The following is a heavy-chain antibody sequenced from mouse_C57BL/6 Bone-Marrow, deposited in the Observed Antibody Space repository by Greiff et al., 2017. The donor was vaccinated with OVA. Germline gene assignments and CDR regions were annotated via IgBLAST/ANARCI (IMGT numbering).Heavy chain of an antibody. Sequence: VQLQQSGAELVRPGASVTLSCTASGFNIKDDYMHWVKQRPEQGLEWIGWIDPENGDTEYASKFQGKATITADTSSNTAYLQLSSLTSEDTAVYYCTTDYYAMDYWGQGTSVTVSS. CDR1: GFNIKDDY. J-gene: IGHJ4*01. CDR3: TTDYYAMDY. V-gene: IGHV14-4*01. CDR2: IDPENGDT.